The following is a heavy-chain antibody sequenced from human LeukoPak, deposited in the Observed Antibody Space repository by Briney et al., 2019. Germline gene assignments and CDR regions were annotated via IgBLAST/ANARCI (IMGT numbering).Heavy chain of an antibody. D-gene: IGHD1-26*01. CDR1: GGTFSSYA. Sequence: SVRVSCKASGGTFSSYAISWVRQAPGQGLEWMGGIIPIFGTANYAQKFQGRVTITADESTSTAYMELSSLRSEDTAVYYCARVKVGANDAFDIWGQGTMVTVSS. CDR2: IIPIFGTA. J-gene: IGHJ3*02. CDR3: ARVKVGANDAFDI. V-gene: IGHV1-69*13.